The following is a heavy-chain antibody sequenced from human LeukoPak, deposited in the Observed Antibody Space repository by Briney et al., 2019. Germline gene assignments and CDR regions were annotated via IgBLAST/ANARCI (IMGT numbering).Heavy chain of an antibody. CDR2: ISGSGGST. CDR1: GFTFSSYA. CDR3: AKDSDILTAFDY. V-gene: IGHV3-23*01. J-gene: IGHJ4*02. D-gene: IGHD3-9*01. Sequence: GGSLRLSCAASGFTFSSYAMSWVRQAPGKGLEWVSAISGSGGSTYYADSVKGRFAISRDNSKNTLYLQMNSLRAEDTAVYYCAKDSDILTAFDYWGQGTLVTVSS.